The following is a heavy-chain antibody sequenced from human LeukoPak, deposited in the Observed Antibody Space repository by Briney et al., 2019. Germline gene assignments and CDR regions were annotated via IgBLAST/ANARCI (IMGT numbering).Heavy chain of an antibody. CDR1: GFTFNNYA. J-gene: IGHJ4*02. Sequence: GGSLRLSCVASGFTFNNYAMCWVRQAPGKGLEWVSAIVRSGGTYYADSVEGRFTISRDNSKNTLYLEMNSLRAEDTAVYYCAREGGSPFDYWGQGTLVTVSS. V-gene: IGHV3-23*01. CDR2: IVRSGGT. CDR3: AREGGSPFDY. D-gene: IGHD1-26*01.